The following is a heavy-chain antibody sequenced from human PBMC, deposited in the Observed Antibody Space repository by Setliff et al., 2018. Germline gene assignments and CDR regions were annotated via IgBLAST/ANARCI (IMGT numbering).Heavy chain of an antibody. D-gene: IGHD3-3*01. CDR3: ARMSGFLYLDD. CDR2: INPNNGKT. V-gene: IGHV1-2*02. J-gene: IGHJ6*03. CDR1: EYSFTGYY. Sequence: GASVKVSCKAPEYSFTGYYMHWLRQAPGQGPEWMGWINPNNGKTQYSQMFQGRLTMTKDTSISTVYMELSSLRSDDTAVYYCARMSGFLYLDDWGNGTTVTVSS.